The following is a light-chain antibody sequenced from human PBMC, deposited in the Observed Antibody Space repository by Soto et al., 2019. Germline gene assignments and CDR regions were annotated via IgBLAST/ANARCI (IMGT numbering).Light chain of an antibody. V-gene: IGLV2-11*01. CDR2: AVR. CDR3: FSYTANDNWV. CDR1: NNDVGRYNA. Sequence: QSALTQPHSVSGSPGQSVTISCTGTNNDVGRYNAVSWYQQLPGKAPKIMISAVRQRPSGVPDRFSGSKSGNTASLTISGLQADDEADYFCFSYTANDNWVFGGGTKLTVL. J-gene: IGLJ3*02.